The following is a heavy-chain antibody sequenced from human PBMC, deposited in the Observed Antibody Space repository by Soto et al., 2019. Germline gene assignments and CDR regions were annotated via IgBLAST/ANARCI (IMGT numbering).Heavy chain of an antibody. J-gene: IGHJ4*02. CDR3: AGPRYCSGGSCYSYYFDY. V-gene: IGHV1-69*06. Sequence: KVSCKASGGTFSSYAISWVRQAPGQGLEWMGGIIPIFGTANYAQKFQGRVTITADKSTSTAYMELSSLRSEDTAVYYCAGPRYCSGGSCYSYYFDYWGQGTPVTVSS. D-gene: IGHD2-15*01. CDR2: IIPIFGTA. CDR1: GGTFSSYA.